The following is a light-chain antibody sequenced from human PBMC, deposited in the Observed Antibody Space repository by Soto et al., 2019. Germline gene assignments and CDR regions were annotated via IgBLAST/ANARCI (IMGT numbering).Light chain of an antibody. V-gene: IGKV3-15*01. J-gene: IGKJ1*01. CDR3: QHYNTWPEWT. CDR1: QSVSNN. CDR2: GAS. Sequence: MTQSPAALSVSPGDRATLSCRASQSVSNNLAWYQQKPGQAPRLLIYGASTRATGIPARFSGSGSETEFTLTISSLQSEDFGVYYCQHYNTWPEWTFGQGTKVDIK.